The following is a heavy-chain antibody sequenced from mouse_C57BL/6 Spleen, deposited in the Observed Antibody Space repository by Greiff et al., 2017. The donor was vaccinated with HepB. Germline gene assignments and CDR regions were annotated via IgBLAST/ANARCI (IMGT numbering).Heavy chain of an antibody. V-gene: IGHV5-9*01. CDR3: VNWDWFAY. Sequence: EVKLVESGGGLVKPGGSLKLSCAASGFTFSSYTMSWVRQTPEKRLEWVATISGGGGNTYYPDSVKGRFTISRDNAKNTLYLQMSSLWSEDTALYYCVNWDWFAYWGQGTLVTVSA. J-gene: IGHJ3*01. CDR2: ISGGGGNT. CDR1: GFTFSSYT. D-gene: IGHD4-1*02.